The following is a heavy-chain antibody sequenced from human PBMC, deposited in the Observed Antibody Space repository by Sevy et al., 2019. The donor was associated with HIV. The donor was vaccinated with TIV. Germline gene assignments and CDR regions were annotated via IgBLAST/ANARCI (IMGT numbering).Heavy chain of an antibody. CDR1: GYSFTTYW. CDR2: IYPGDSET. J-gene: IGHJ4*02. V-gene: IGHV5-51*01. D-gene: IGHD5-12*01. CDR3: ATSRGYGVLGADS. Sequence: GESLKISCKASGYSFTTYWIGWVRQMPGKGLEWMGIIYPGDSETRYNPSFQGQVTISADKSISTAYLQWSSLKASDTAMYYCATSRGYGVLGADSWGQGTLVTVSS.